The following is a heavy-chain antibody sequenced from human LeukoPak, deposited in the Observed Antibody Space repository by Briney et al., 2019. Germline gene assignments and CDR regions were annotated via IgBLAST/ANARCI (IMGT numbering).Heavy chain of an antibody. V-gene: IGHV3-48*01. D-gene: IGHD1-7*01. CDR2: ISGVDSAV. CDR1: GFTVSTYR. J-gene: IGHJ4*02. CDR3: ARATTYNFFNY. Sequence: GGSLRLSCAASGFTVSTYRMNWVRQAPGKGLEGISHISGVDSAVYYADSVKGGFTISRDSAKNSLFLQMSSLRAEDTAMYYCARATTYNFFNYWGQGTLVTVSS.